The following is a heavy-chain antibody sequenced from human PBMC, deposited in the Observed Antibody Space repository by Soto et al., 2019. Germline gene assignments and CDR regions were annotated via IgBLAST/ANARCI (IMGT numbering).Heavy chain of an antibody. Sequence: ETLSLTCTVSRGSINNYYWTLIRQPPGKGLEWIGYVSYSGRTNYNPSLKSRVNMFVDKSKNQFSLNLTSVTAADTAVYYCSRLQYTAVTANDVCGQGTMVTVTS. J-gene: IGHJ3*01. CDR1: RGSINNYY. CDR3: SRLQYTAVTANDV. D-gene: IGHD2-21*02. V-gene: IGHV4-59*03. CDR2: VSYSGRT.